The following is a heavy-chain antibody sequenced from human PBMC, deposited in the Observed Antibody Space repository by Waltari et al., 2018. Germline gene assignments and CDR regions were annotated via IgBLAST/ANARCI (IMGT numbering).Heavy chain of an antibody. D-gene: IGHD6-19*01. V-gene: IGHV1-24*01. J-gene: IGHJ3*02. CDR2: VDPEDGDT. CDR3: ATDLDRVAVAGDDAFDI. CDR1: GYTLAGFA. Sequence: VQLVQSGAEVKKPGASVKVSCQVSGYTLAGFALPWVRKAPGKGLEWMGGVDPEDGDTIYAQKFQCRVTMTEDTSTDTAYMELSSLRSEDTAVYYCATDLDRVAVAGDDAFDIWGQGTMVTVSS.